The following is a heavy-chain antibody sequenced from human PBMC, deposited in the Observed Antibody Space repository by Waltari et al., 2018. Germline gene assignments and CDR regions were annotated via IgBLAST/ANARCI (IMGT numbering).Heavy chain of an antibody. CDR3: ARGGSAMDV. V-gene: IGHV6-1*01. Sequence: KESGPTLVQPKQTLTLTCTFSGFSLNTNGVGVGWIRQPPGKALEWLGRTYYRSKWYNDYAVSVKSRIIIDPDTSKNQFSLQLNSVTPEDSAVYYCARGGSAMDVWGQGTTVTVSS. CDR2: TYYRSKWYN. J-gene: IGHJ6*02. CDR1: GFSLNTNGVG. D-gene: IGHD3-16*01.